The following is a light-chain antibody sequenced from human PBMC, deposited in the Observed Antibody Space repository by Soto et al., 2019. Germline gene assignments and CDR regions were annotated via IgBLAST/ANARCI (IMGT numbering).Light chain of an antibody. Sequence: QSVLTQPPSASGSPGQSVTISCTGTSNDVGGYNYVSWYQHHPGKVPKLMIYEVTKRPSGVPDRFSGSKSGNTASLTVSGLQAEDEGDYYCSSYAGSNIDYVFGGGTKVTVL. CDR2: EVT. CDR1: SNDVGGYNY. J-gene: IGLJ1*01. CDR3: SSYAGSNIDYV. V-gene: IGLV2-8*01.